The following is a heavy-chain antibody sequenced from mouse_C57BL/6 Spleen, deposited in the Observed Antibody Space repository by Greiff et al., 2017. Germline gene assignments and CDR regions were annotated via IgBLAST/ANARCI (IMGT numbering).Heavy chain of an antibody. CDR2: IYPGDGDT. D-gene: IGHD3-2*02. Sequence: VKLQESGPELVKPGASVKISCKASGYAFSSSWMNWVKQRPGKGLEWIGRIYPGDGDTNYNGKFKGKATLTSDKSSSTAYMQLSSRTSEDSAVYFCAIDSSGHYYWGQGTTLTVSS. CDR3: AIDSSGHYY. CDR1: GYAFSSSW. V-gene: IGHV1-82*01. J-gene: IGHJ2*01.